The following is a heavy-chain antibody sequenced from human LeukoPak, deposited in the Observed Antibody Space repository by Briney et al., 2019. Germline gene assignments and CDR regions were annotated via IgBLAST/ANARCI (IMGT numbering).Heavy chain of an antibody. CDR1: GFTFSTYG. Sequence: GGSLRLSCAASGFTFSTYGMTWVRQAPGKGLEWVSAISGSGGSTYYADSVKGRFTISRDNSKNTLYLQMNSLRAEDTAVYYCAKGLWFTDYWGQGTLVTVSS. D-gene: IGHD3-10*01. J-gene: IGHJ4*02. CDR2: ISGSGGST. V-gene: IGHV3-23*01. CDR3: AKGLWFTDY.